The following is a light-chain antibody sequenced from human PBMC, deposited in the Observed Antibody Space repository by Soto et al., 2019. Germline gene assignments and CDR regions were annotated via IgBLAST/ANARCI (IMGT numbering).Light chain of an antibody. V-gene: IGLV1-47*01. J-gene: IGLJ1*01. Sequence: QGLLPQPPSAPWAPREGGPLLCYPSKARSGSNYVYWHEQLPGTAPKLLIYRNDQRPSGVPDRFSGSKSGTSASLAISGLRSEDEADYFCAKWDDRLRVYVFGTGTKVTVL. CDR3: AKWDDRLRVYV. CDR2: RND. CDR1: KARSGSNY.